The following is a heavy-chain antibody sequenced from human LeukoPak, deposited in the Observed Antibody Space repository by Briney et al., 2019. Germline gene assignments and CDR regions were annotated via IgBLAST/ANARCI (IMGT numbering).Heavy chain of an antibody. CDR2: INPNSGGT. D-gene: IGHD3-22*01. CDR3: ARATDSSGYYSEDFDY. V-gene: IGHV1-2*02. J-gene: IGHJ4*02. Sequence: ASVKVSCKASGYTFTSYGISWVRQAPGQGLEWMGWINPNSGGTNYAQKFQGRVTMTRDTSISTAYMELSRLRSDDTAVYYCARATDSSGYYSEDFDYWGQGTLVTVSS. CDR1: GYTFTSYG.